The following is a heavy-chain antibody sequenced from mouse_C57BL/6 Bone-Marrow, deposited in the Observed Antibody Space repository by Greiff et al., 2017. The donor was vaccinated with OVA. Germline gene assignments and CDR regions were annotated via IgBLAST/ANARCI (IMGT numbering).Heavy chain of an antibody. CDR3: ARYKGRVAVDYFDY. V-gene: IGHV7-3*01. D-gene: IGHD1-1*01. CDR1: GFTFTNYY. J-gene: IGHJ2*01. Sequence: EVKLVESGGGLVQPGDSLSLSCAASGFTFTNYYMSWVRQPPGKALEWLAFIRNKPNGSTTEYSASVKGRFTISRDNSQSILCLQMNALRAEDSATYYCARYKGRVAVDYFDYWGQGTALTVSS. CDR2: IRNKPNGSTT.